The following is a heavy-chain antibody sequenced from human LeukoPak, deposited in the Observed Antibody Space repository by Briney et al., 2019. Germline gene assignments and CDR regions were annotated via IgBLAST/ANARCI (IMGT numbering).Heavy chain of an antibody. Sequence: GGSLRLSCAASGFTFSDYYMSWIRQAPGKGLEWVSYISSSGSTIYYADSVKGRFTISGDNAKNSLYLQMNSLRAEDTAVYYCARQYYYDSSGSNAFDIWGQGTMVTVSS. V-gene: IGHV3-11*01. J-gene: IGHJ3*02. CDR1: GFTFSDYY. D-gene: IGHD3-22*01. CDR3: ARQYYYDSSGSNAFDI. CDR2: ISSSGSTI.